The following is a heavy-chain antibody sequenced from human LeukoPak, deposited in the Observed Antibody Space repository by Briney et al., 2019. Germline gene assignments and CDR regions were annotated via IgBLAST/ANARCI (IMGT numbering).Heavy chain of an antibody. CDR1: GDSIRSGGYY. Sequence: SQTLSLTCTVSGDSIRSGGYYWNWIRQAPGKGLGWLGCIYSGGNTYYNPSLKSRGGISLDKSKSQFSLRLSSVTAADTAMYFCSRGAVAGLFDYWGQGILVTVSS. D-gene: IGHD6-19*01. CDR3: SRGAVAGLFDY. CDR2: IYSGGNT. V-gene: IGHV4-31*03. J-gene: IGHJ4*02.